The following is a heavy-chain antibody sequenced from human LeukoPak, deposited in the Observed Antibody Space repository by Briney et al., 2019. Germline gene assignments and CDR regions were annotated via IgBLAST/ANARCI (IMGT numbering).Heavy chain of an antibody. J-gene: IGHJ3*02. D-gene: IGHD2-21*02. CDR2: IIPILGIA. CDR1: GGTFSSYA. CDR3: ARTPPYIVVVTADGAYSFDI. Sequence: ASVKVSCKASGGTFSSYAISWVRQAPGQGLEWMGRIIPILGIANYAQKFQGRVTITADKSTSTAYMELSSLRSEDTAVYYCARTPPYIVVVTADGAYSFDIWGQGTMVTVSS. V-gene: IGHV1-69*04.